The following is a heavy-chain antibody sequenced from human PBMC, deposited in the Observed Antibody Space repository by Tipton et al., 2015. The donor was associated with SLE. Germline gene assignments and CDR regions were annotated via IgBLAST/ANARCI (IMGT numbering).Heavy chain of an antibody. Sequence: TLSLTCTVYGGSLSGYWWSWIRQSPGKGLEWIGEIYPTGRTDYNPSLMSRVTISVDTSQNQFSLRLTSVTAADTAVYYCARTAVLAAIMMDVWGQGTTVTVSS. D-gene: IGHD2-2*01. V-gene: IGHV4-34*01. CDR3: ARTAVLAAIMMDV. CDR2: IYPTGRT. J-gene: IGHJ6*02. CDR1: GGSLSGYW.